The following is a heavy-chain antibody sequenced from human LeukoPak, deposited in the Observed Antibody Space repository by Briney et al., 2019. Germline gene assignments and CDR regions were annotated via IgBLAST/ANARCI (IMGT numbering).Heavy chain of an antibody. CDR2: ISYDGSNK. CDR3: AKVSSSSSSNY. V-gene: IGHV3-30*18. D-gene: IGHD6-6*01. CDR1: GFTFSSYG. J-gene: IGHJ4*02. Sequence: QTGGSLRLSCAASGFTFSSYGMHWVRQAPGKGLEWVPVISYDGSNKYYADSVKGRFTISRDNSKNTLYLQMNSLRAEDTAVYYCAKVSSSSSSNYWGQGTLVTVSS.